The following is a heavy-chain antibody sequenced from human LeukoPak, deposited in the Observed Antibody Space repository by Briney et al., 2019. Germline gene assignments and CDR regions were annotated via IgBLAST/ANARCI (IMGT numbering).Heavy chain of an antibody. D-gene: IGHD6-13*01. CDR3: ARHVDSSSWSPFDY. V-gene: IGHV5-51*01. CDR2: IFPGDSDT. J-gene: IGHJ4*02. Sequence: GESLKISCKGSGYSFTSYWIGWVRQMPGKGLGWMGIIFPGDSDTTYSPSFQGQVTISADKSISTAYLQWSSLKASDTAMYYCARHVDSSSWSPFDYWGQGTLVTVSS. CDR1: GYSFTSYW.